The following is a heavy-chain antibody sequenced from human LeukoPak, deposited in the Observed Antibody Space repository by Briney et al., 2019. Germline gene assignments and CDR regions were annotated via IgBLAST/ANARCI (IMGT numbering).Heavy chain of an antibody. CDR2: ISYDGSNK. Sequence: GGSLRLSCAATGFTFSRYSMHWVRQAPGKGLEWVAQISYDGSNKHYGDSVKGRFTIARDNSKNTLFLQMNSLRGEDTAVYYCAKEGRRYFDYWGQGNLVTVST. V-gene: IGHV3-30*18. CDR3: AKEGRRYFDY. J-gene: IGHJ4*02. CDR1: GFTFSRYS.